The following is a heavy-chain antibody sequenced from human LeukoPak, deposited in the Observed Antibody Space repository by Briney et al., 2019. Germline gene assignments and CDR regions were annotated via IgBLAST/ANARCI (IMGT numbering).Heavy chain of an antibody. V-gene: IGHV1-18*01. CDR1: GYTFTSYC. CDR2: ISAYNGNT. CDR3: ASASSPYYYYGMDV. D-gene: IGHD2-2*01. J-gene: IGHJ6*04. Sequence: ASVTVSCKASGYTFTSYCISWVRQAPGQGLEWMGWISAYNGNTNYAQKLQGRVTMTTDTSTSTAYMELRSLRSDDTAVYYCASASSPYYYYGMDVWGEGTTVTVSS.